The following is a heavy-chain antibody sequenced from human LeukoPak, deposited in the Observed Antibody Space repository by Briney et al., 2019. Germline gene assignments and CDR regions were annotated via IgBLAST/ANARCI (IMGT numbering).Heavy chain of an antibody. D-gene: IGHD2-15*01. CDR1: GFTFSNSS. CDR2: ISPSSSYI. Sequence: TGGSLRLSCAASGFTFSNSSMNWVRQAPGKGLEFVSSISPSSSYIYYADSVKGRFTISRDDAKNSLFLQMNSLRAEDTAVYYCAREGGYCSGGSCRFFDYWGQGTLVTVSS. V-gene: IGHV3-21*06. CDR3: AREGGYCSGGSCRFFDY. J-gene: IGHJ4*02.